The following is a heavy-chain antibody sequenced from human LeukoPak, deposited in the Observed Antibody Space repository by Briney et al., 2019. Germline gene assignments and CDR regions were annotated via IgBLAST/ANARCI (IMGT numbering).Heavy chain of an antibody. V-gene: IGHV3-30-3*02. CDR3: AKSPGIAVAGTRGY. CDR2: ISYDGSNK. Sequence: GGSLRLSCAASGFTFSSYAMHWVRQAPGKGLEWVAVISYDGSNKYYADSVKGRFTISRDNSKNTLYLQMNGLRAEDTAVYYCAKSPGIAVAGTRGYWGQGTLVTVSS. J-gene: IGHJ4*02. D-gene: IGHD6-19*01. CDR1: GFTFSSYA.